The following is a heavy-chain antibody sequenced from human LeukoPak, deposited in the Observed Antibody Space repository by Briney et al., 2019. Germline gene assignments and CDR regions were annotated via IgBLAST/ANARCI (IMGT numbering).Heavy chain of an antibody. J-gene: IGHJ4*02. CDR2: IWYDGSTK. CDR3: AKENGYNYYFDY. D-gene: IGHD5-24*01. V-gene: IGHV3-33*06. Sequence: GWALRLSCAASGFTFDAFGMTWVRQAPGKGLEWVAVIWYDGSTKFYADSVKGRFTISRDNSKNTLYLQMNSLRAEDTAVYYCAKENGYNYYFDYWGQGTLVTVSS. CDR1: GFTFDAFG.